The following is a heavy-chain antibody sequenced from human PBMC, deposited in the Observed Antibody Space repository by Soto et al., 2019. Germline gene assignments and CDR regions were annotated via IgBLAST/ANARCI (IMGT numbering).Heavy chain of an antibody. V-gene: IGHV4-59*01. D-gene: IGHD6-6*01. CDR1: GGSISSYY. J-gene: IGHJ4*02. Sequence: SETLSLTCTVSGGSISSYYWNWIRQPPGKGLEWIGYIYNSGNTNYNPSLRRRVTISVDPSKNQFSRKLTSVTAADTAVYYCAAPPRYWGQGTLVTVSS. CDR3: AAPPRY. CDR2: IYNSGNT.